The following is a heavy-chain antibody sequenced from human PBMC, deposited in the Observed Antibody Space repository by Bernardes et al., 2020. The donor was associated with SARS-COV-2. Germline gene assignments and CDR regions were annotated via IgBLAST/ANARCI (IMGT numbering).Heavy chain of an antibody. V-gene: IGHV1-24*01. CDR3: ATAGYCRSTSCQPLDW. Sequence: ASVKVSCKVSGYSLSEAPVHWVRQAPGEGLEWLGGLDPEDRETIYARKFQGRITMTEDTSTDTAYMELRSLRSDDTAVYYCATAGYCRSTSCQPLDWWGQGTLVIVSS. CDR2: LDPEDRET. CDR1: GYSLSEAP. J-gene: IGHJ4*02. D-gene: IGHD2-2*03.